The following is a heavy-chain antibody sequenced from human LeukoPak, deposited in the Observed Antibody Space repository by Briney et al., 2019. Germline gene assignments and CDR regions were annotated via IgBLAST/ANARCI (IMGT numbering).Heavy chain of an antibody. J-gene: IGHJ6*02. CDR2: MNPNSGNT. V-gene: IGHV1-8*02. Sequence: GASVKVSCKASEDIFHGFYIHWVRQATGQGLEWMGWMNPNSGNTGYAQKFQGRVTMTRNTSISTAYMELSSLRSEDTAVYYCARGAGTRYGMDVWGQGTTVTVSS. CDR3: ARGAGTRYGMDV. CDR1: EDIFHGFY. D-gene: IGHD1-7*01.